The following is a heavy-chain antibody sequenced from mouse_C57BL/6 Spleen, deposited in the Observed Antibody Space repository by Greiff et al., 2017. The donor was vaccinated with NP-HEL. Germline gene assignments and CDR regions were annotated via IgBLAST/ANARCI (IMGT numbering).Heavy chain of an antibody. J-gene: IGHJ1*03. CDR2: ISYDGSN. CDR1: GYSITSGYY. Sequence: DVKLQESGPGLVKPSQSLSLTCSVTGYSITSGYYWNWIRQFPGNKLEWMGYISYDGSNNYNPSLKNRISITRDTSKNQFFLKLNSVTTEDTATYYCARVDGYYDDWYFDVWGTGTTVTVSS. V-gene: IGHV3-6*01. D-gene: IGHD2-3*01. CDR3: ARVDGYYDDWYFDV.